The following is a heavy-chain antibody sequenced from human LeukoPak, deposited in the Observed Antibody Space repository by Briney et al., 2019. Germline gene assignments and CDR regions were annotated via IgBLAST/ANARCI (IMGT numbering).Heavy chain of an antibody. V-gene: IGHV1-2*02. CDR3: ARDRIAVAGTDLDY. CDR2: INPNSGGT. J-gene: IGHJ4*02. CDR1: GYTFTGYY. D-gene: IGHD6-19*01. Sequence: ASVKVSCKASGYTFTGYYMHWVRQAPGQGLEWMGWINPNSGGTNYAQKFQGRVTMTRDTSISTAYMELSRLRSDDTAVYYCARDRIAVAGTDLDYWGQGTLVTLSS.